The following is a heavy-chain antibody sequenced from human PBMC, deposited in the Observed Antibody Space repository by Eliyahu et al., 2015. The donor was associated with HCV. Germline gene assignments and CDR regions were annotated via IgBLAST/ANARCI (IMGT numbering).Heavy chain of an antibody. CDR3: AREFITVVALMDY. V-gene: IGHV3-7*01. J-gene: IGHJ4*02. CDR2: IKKDGSDI. CDR1: GFNFSSYW. D-gene: IGHD3-22*01. Sequence: EVQLVESGGGLVPPGGSLRLSCAASGFNFSSYWMXWVRQAPGKGLGWVANIKKDGSDIYYGDSVKGRFTISRDNAKNSLYLHMNSLRAEDTAVYYCAREFITVVALMDYWGQGTLVTVSS.